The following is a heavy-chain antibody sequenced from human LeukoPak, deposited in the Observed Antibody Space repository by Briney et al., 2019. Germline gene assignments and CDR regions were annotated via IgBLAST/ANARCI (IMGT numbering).Heavy chain of an antibody. CDR1: GFTFSRSW. CDR2: IKEDGSQR. V-gene: IGHV3-7*01. J-gene: IGHJ4*02. CDR3: ARDRGYNSFDY. D-gene: IGHD6-13*01. Sequence: GGSLRLSCAASGFTFSRSWMSWVRQAPGKGLEWVANIKEDGSQRNYVDSVKGRFTISRDNAMNSVFLQMISLRAEDTAVYYCARDRGYNSFDYWGQGILVTVSS.